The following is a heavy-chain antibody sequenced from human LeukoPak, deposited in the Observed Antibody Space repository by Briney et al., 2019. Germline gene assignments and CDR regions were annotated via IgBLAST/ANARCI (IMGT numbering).Heavy chain of an antibody. CDR1: GFTVSSNY. J-gene: IGHJ6*03. D-gene: IGHD4-11*01. CDR3: ARDRTGQQLTSRKDYYYMDV. Sequence: PGGSLRLSCAASGFTVSSNYMSWVRQAPGKGLEWVSIIYSDGSTYYADSVKGRFTISRDNSKNTLYLQMNSLRAEDTAVYYCARDRTGQQLTSRKDYYYMDVWGKGTTVTISS. CDR2: IYSDGST. V-gene: IGHV3-66*01.